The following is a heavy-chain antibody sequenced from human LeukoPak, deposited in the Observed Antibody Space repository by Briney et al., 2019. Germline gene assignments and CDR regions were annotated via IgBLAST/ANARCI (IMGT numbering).Heavy chain of an antibody. V-gene: IGHV1-8*01. CDR1: GYTFTSYD. CDR3: AIGRDPVGGYYYYGMDV. J-gene: IGHJ6*02. Sequence: GASVKVSCKASGYTFTSYDINWVRQATGQGLEWMGWMNPNSGNTGYAQKFQGRVTMTRNTSISTAYMELSSLRSEDTAVYYCAIGRDPVGGYYYYGMDVWGQGTTVTVSS. D-gene: IGHD4-23*01. CDR2: MNPNSGNT.